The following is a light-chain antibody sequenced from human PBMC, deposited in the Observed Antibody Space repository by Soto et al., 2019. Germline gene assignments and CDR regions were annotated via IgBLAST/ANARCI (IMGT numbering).Light chain of an antibody. Sequence: DIQMTQTQSSLAASXXDKVXITCQASQDVSNYLNLYQQKLGKAPKXXIYDASNLETGVPSRFSGSGAGTGFTFTISSLQPEDFATYYCQQYESLPLTFGQGTRLEIK. CDR1: QDVSNY. V-gene: IGKV1-33*01. CDR2: DAS. CDR3: QQYESLPLT. J-gene: IGKJ5*01.